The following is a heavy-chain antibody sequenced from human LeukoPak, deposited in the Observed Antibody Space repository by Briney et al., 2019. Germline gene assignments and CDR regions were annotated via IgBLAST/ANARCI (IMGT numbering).Heavy chain of an antibody. CDR3: ARGYLIDY. D-gene: IGHD1-26*01. J-gene: IGHJ4*02. V-gene: IGHV3-66*01. CDR2: VYSGDRT. CDR1: GFTVNSKY. Sequence: GGSLRLSCAASGFTVNSKYMSWVRQAAGKGLEWVSVVYSGDRTYYADSVKGRFTISRDDSTNTLYLLMNSLRAEDTAVYYCARGYLIDYWGQGTLVTVSS.